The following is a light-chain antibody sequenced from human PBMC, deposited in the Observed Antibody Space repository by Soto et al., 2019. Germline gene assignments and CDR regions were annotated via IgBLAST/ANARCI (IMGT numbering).Light chain of an antibody. CDR2: GAS. CDR1: QNININ. CDR3: QQYKDWPPLT. V-gene: IGKV3D-15*01. Sequence: EIVMTQSPVILSVSPGERATLSCRASQNININLAWYQQRPGQAPRVLIYGASSRASGIPDRFSGSGSGTDFTLTINSLEPDDPAFYYCQQYKDWPPLTFDGGTRV. J-gene: IGKJ4*01.